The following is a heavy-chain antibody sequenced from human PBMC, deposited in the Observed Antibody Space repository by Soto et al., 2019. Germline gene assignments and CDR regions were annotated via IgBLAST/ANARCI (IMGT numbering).Heavy chain of an antibody. D-gene: IGHD3-16*01. V-gene: IGHV1-18*01. J-gene: IGHJ3*02. CDR2: ISAYNGNT. CDR3: ARDRFRYDAFDI. Sequence: ASVKVSCKASGYTFTSYGISWVLQAPGQGLEWMGWISAYNGNTNYAQKLQGRVTMTTDTSTSTAYMELRSLRSDDTAVYYCARDRFRYDAFDIWGQGTMVTVSS. CDR1: GYTFTSYG.